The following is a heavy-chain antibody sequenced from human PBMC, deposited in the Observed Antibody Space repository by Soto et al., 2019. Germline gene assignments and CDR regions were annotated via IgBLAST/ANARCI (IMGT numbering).Heavy chain of an antibody. Sequence: VQLVESGGGLVQPGGSLRLSCAASGFTFSSYSMNWVRQAPGKGLEWVSYISSSSSTIYYADSVKGRFTISRDNAKNSLYLQMNSLRAEDTAVYYCARGIFGVVINSVLFDYWGQGTLVTVSS. CDR3: ARGIFGVVINSVLFDY. V-gene: IGHV3-48*01. CDR1: GFTFSSYS. D-gene: IGHD3-3*01. CDR2: ISSSSSTI. J-gene: IGHJ4*02.